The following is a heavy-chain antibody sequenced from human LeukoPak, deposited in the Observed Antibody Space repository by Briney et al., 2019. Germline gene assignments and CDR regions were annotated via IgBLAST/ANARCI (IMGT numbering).Heavy chain of an antibody. J-gene: IGHJ6*03. Sequence: PSETLSLTCAVYGGSFSGYYWSWSRQPPGRGLEWIGEINHSGSTNYNPSLKSRVTISVDTSKNQFSLKLSSVTAADTAVYYCARVLKLGYCSGGSCYGRYYYYYYMDVWGKGTTLTVSS. CDR1: GGSFSGYY. CDR2: INHSGST. CDR3: ARVLKLGYCSGGSCYGRYYYYYYMDV. V-gene: IGHV4-34*01. D-gene: IGHD2-15*01.